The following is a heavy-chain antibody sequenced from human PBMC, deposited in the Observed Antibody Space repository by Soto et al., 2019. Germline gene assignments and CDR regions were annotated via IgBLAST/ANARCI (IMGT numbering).Heavy chain of an antibody. CDR3: VKDHSSGWFASSYFDY. CDR2: ISSNGGST. V-gene: IGHV3-64D*06. J-gene: IGHJ4*02. D-gene: IGHD6-19*01. Sequence: GGSLRLSCSASGFTFSSYAMHWVRQAPGKGLEYVSAISSNGGSTYYADSVKGRFTISRDNSKNTLYLQVSSLRAEDTAVYYCVKDHSSGWFASSYFDYWGQGTLVTVSS. CDR1: GFTFSSYA.